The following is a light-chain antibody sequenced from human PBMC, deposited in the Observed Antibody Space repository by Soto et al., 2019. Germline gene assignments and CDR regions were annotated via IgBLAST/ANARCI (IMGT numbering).Light chain of an antibody. CDR3: QQCNNYPIT. Sequence: AIQLTQSTSSLSASVGDRFTITCRASQGISSALAWYQQKPGKAPKLLIYDASSLESGVPSRFSGSGSGTDFTLTISSLQPEAFATYYGQQCNNYPITFGQGTRLEIK. V-gene: IGKV1D-13*01. CDR1: QGISSA. CDR2: DAS. J-gene: IGKJ5*01.